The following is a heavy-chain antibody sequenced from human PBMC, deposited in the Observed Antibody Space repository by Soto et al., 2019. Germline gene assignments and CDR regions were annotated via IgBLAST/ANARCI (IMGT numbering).Heavy chain of an antibody. D-gene: IGHD2-21*01. CDR3: ATYCVGESCYVVRSFDY. CDR2: INAFNSKT. Sequence: QVRLVQSGAEVKTPGASVRVSCKTSGYNFNGFGVSWVRQAPGQGLEWVGWINAFNSKTNFAEKFQDRLNFNTDTPTSTAYMELRSLTSDDTAVYFCATYCVGESCYVVRSFDYWGQGPLVIVSS. J-gene: IGHJ4*02. V-gene: IGHV1-18*01. CDR1: GYNFNGFG.